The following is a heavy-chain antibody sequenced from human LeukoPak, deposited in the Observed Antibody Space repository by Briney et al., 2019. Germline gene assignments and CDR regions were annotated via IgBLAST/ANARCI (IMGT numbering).Heavy chain of an antibody. CDR2: FNPKSGGA. J-gene: IGHJ6*02. D-gene: IGHD1-14*01. V-gene: IGHV1-2*02. Sequence: ASVKVSCKASGDMFTAYYVHWVRQAPGQGPEWMGWFNPKSGGALYAQKFQGRVAMTMDTSVNTAYMELSRLRSDDTAVYYCATSPEADRSRLYYYYYYGLDVWGQGTTVTVSS. CDR1: GDMFTAYY. CDR3: ATSPEADRSRLYYYYYYGLDV.